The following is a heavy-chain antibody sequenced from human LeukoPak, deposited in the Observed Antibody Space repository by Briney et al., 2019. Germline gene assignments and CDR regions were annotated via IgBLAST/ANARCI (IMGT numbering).Heavy chain of an antibody. V-gene: IGHV4-34*08. CDR1: GFTFSSYW. CDR3: AKQLVGLSRRSNWFDP. J-gene: IGHJ5*02. CDR2: INHSGST. Sequence: KTGGSLRLSCAASGFTFSSYWMHWVRQPPGKGLEWIGEINHSGSTNYNPSLKSRVTISVDTSKNQFSLKLSSVTAADTAVYYCAKQLVGLSRRSNWFDPWGQGTLVTVSS. D-gene: IGHD6-6*01.